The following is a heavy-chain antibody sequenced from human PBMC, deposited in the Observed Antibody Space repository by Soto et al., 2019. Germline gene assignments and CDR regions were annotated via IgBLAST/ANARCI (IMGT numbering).Heavy chain of an antibody. CDR1: GFTFNTYW. V-gene: IGHV3-7*01. Sequence: EVQLVESGGDLVQPGGSLRLSCVASGFTFNTYWMSWVRQAPGKGLEWVANIKEDGSDKYYVDSVKGRFTISRDNAKNLLYLQMNSLGDGDTAMYYCARFTRGSSGDYWGQGTLVTVSS. D-gene: IGHD6-25*01. CDR2: IKEDGSDK. J-gene: IGHJ4*02. CDR3: ARFTRGSSGDY.